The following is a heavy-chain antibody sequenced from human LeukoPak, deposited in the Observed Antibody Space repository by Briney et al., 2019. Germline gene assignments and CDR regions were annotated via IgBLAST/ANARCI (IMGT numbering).Heavy chain of an antibody. CDR1: GYTFTGYY. J-gene: IGHJ4*02. D-gene: IGHD1-26*01. CDR2: INPNSGGT. Sequence: ASVKVSCKASGYTFTGYYMHWVRQAPGQGLEWMGWINPNSGGTNYAQKFQGRVTMTRDTSISTAYMELSRLRSDDTAVYYCARDSSGSSPNFGYWGQGTLVTVSS. V-gene: IGHV1-2*02. CDR3: ARDSSGSSPNFGY.